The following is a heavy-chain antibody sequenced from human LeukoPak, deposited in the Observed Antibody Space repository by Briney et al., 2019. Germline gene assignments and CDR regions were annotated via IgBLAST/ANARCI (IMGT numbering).Heavy chain of an antibody. V-gene: IGHV1-8*02. D-gene: IGHD3-3*01. CDR3: ARGRGYYDFWSGYLRRGYYYMDV. CDR2: MNPNSGNT. J-gene: IGHJ6*03. Sequence: ASVKVSCKASGYTFTSYGISWVRQATGQGLEWMGWMNPNSGNTGYAQKFQGRVTMTRNTSKSTAYMELSSLRSEDTAVYYCARGRGYYDFWSGYLRRGYYYMDVWGKGTTVTVSS. CDR1: GYTFTSYG.